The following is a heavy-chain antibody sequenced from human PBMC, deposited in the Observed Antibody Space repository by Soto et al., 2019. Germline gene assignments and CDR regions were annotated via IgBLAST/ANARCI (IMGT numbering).Heavy chain of an antibody. CDR3: AREKFSNYFDP. J-gene: IGHJ5*02. CDR2: IIPIFGTA. V-gene: IGHV1-69*13. D-gene: IGHD2-8*01. Sequence: SVKVSCKTSGGTFNSYGLSWVRQAPGQGPEWMGQIIPIFGTAKYAEKFRGRVTISADESTSTAYMELSSLRSDDTAMYYCAREKFSNYFDPWGQGTLVTVSS. CDR1: GGTFNSYG.